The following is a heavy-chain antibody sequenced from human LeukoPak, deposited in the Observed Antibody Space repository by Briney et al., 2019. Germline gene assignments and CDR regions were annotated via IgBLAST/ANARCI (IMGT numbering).Heavy chain of an antibody. D-gene: IGHD6-19*01. V-gene: IGHV4-39*01. CDR2: IYYSGST. CDR1: GGSIRSSSYY. CDR3: ARQVVAVAGTGYFDY. Sequence: SETLSLTCTVSGGSIRSSSYYWGWIRQPPGKGLEWIGSIYYSGSTYYNASLKRRGTISVDTSKNQFSLKLNSVTAADTAVYFCARQVVAVAGTGYFDYWGQGTLVTVSS. J-gene: IGHJ4*02.